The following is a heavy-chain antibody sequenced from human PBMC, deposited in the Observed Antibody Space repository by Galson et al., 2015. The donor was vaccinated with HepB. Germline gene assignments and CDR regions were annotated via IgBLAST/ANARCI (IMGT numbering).Heavy chain of an antibody. CDR1: GFTVSSNY. V-gene: IGHV3-66*01. Sequence: SLRLSCAASGFTVSSNYMSWVRQAPGKGLEWVSVIYSGGSTYYADSVKGRFTISRDNSKNTLYLQMNSLRAEDTAVYYCARGAGESLRYFDWLPTGPFDYWGQGTLVTVSS. D-gene: IGHD3-9*01. CDR3: ARGAGESLRYFDWLPTGPFDY. CDR2: IYSGGST. J-gene: IGHJ4*02.